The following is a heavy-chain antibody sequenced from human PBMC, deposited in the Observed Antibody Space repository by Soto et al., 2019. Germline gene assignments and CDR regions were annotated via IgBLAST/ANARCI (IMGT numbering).Heavy chain of an antibody. Sequence: QVQLVQSGAEVKKPGTSVKVSCKASGYTFTGYYIHWVRQAPGQGLDWMGWINRNSGGTNYPQKFQDRVTMTRDTSISPAYIELSSLRSDDTAVYYCARKPVYYDSSGYYLIDAFDMWGQGTMVTVSS. D-gene: IGHD3-22*01. CDR3: ARKPVYYDSSGYYLIDAFDM. J-gene: IGHJ3*02. CDR2: INRNSGGT. V-gene: IGHV1-2*02. CDR1: GYTFTGYY.